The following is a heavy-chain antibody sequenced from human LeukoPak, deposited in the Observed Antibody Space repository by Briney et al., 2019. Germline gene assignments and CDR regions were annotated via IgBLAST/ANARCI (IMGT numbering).Heavy chain of an antibody. CDR3: ARAQIVVVPGAIEGGNFDY. J-gene: IGHJ4*02. V-gene: IGHV3-7*05. D-gene: IGHD2-2*02. Sequence: GGSLTQTRAPSGFTFRSYLLSWVRQAPGKGLEWVANIKQDGSEKYYVDSVKGRFTISRDNAQNSLHLQMDSLRAGDTAVFYCARAQIVVVPGAIEGGNFDYWAGGTLVTVSS. CDR2: IKQDGSEK. CDR1: GFTFRSYL.